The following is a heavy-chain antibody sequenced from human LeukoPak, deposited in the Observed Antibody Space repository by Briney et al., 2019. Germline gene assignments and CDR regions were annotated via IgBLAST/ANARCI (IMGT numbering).Heavy chain of an antibody. CDR3: ARDNYYGISYLTELTRDNWFDP. D-gene: IGHD3-10*01. J-gene: IGHJ5*02. CDR2: INPNSGGT. V-gene: IGHV1-2*04. CDR1: GYTFTCYY. Sequence: GASVKVSCKASGYTFTCYYMHWVRQAPGQGLEWMEWINPNSGGTNYAQKFQGWVTMTRDTSISTAYMELSRLRSDDTAVYYCARDNYYGISYLTELTRDNWFDPWGQGTLVTVSS.